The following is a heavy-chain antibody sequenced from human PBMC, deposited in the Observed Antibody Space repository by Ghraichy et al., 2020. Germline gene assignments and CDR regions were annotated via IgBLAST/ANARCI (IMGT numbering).Heavy chain of an antibody. Sequence: SETLSLTCAVYGGSFSGYYWSWIRQPPGKGLEWIGEINHSGSTNYNPSLKSRVTISVDTSKNQFSLKLSSVTAADTAVYYCARWGSDGSGSSGGYYYGMDVWGQGTTVTVSS. CDR2: INHSGST. CDR3: ARWGSDGSGSSGGYYYGMDV. CDR1: GGSFSGYY. J-gene: IGHJ6*02. D-gene: IGHD3-10*01. V-gene: IGHV4-34*01.